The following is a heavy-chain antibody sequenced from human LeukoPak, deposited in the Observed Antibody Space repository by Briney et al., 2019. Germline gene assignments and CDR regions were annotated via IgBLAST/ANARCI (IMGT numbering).Heavy chain of an antibody. CDR1: GYTFTSYG. D-gene: IGHD2-2*01. CDR2: ISAYNGNT. CDR3: ARDDPLGYCSSTSCPSDY. V-gene: IGHV1-18*01. J-gene: IGHJ4*02. Sequence: AASVKVSCKASGYTFTSYGISWVRQAPGQGLEWMGWISAYNGNTNCAQKLQGRVTMTTDTSTSTAYMELRSLRSDDTAVYYCARDDPLGYCSSTSCPSDYWGQGTLVTVSS.